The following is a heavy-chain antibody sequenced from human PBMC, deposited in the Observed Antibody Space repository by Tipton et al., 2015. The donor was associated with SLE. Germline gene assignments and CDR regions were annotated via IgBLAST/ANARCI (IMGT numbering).Heavy chain of an antibody. J-gene: IGHJ6*03. V-gene: IGHV3-64*01. Sequence: SLRLSCAASGFTFSSYAMHWVRQAPGKGLEYVSAISSNGGSTYYANSVKGRFTISRDNSKNTLYLQMNSLRAEDTAVYYCARGNYASESYYRLYMDVWGKGTTVTVSS. CDR3: ARGNYASESYYRLYMDV. CDR2: ISSNGGST. CDR1: GFTFSSYA. D-gene: IGHD3-10*01.